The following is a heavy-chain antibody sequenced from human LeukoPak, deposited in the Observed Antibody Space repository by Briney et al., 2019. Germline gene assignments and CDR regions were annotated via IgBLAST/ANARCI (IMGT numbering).Heavy chain of an antibody. J-gene: IGHJ3*02. CDR3: ASNRREGVPAVAGLDAFDI. CDR2: ISSSSSYI. CDR1: GFTFSSYS. Sequence: GGSLRLSCAASGFTFSSYSMNWVRQAPGKGLEWVSSISSSSSYIYYADSVKGRFTISRDNAKNSLYLQMNSLRAEDTAVYYCASNRREGVPAVAGLDAFDIWGQGTMVTVSS. D-gene: IGHD6-19*01. V-gene: IGHV3-21*01.